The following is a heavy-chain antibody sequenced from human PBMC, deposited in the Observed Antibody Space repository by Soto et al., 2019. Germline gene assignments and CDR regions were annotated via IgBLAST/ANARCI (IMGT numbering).Heavy chain of an antibody. V-gene: IGHV3-53*01. J-gene: IGHJ6*02. D-gene: IGHD3-10*01. CDR3: ARAREPGNFYISNYYAMDV. CDR2: IYSAGST. Sequence: GGSLRLSCAASGLTVSSSYMSWVRQAPGKGLQWVSVIYSAGSTYYANSVKGRFTISRDISTNMVYLQMSSLTDEDTAVYYCARAREPGNFYISNYYAMDVWGRGTTVTVSS. CDR1: GLTVSSSY.